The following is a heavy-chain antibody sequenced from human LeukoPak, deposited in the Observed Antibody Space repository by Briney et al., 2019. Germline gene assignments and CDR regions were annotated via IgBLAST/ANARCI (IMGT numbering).Heavy chain of an antibody. J-gene: IGHJ4*02. CDR1: GGSISSSSYY. V-gene: IGHV4-39*01. D-gene: IGHD5-18*01. CDR3: ARQAPGYSYGYVY. CDR2: IYYSGST. Sequence: PSETLSLTCTVSGGSISSSSYYWGWIRQPPGKGLEWIGSIYYSGSTYYNPSLKSRVTISVDTSKNQFSLKLSSVTAADTAVYYRARQAPGYSYGYVYWGQGTLVTVSS.